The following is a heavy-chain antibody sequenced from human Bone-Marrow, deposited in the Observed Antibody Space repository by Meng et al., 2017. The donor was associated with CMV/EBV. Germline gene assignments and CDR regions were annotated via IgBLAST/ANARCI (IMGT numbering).Heavy chain of an antibody. CDR1: GGSISSSSYY. Sequence: GSLRLSCTVSGGSISSSSYYWGWIRQPPGKGLEWIGSIYYSGSTYYNPSLKSRVTISVDTSKNQFSLKLSSVTAADTAVYYCARAYCSSTSCYHPYYGMDVWGQGTTVTVSS. CDR3: ARAYCSSTSCYHPYYGMDV. D-gene: IGHD2-2*01. V-gene: IGHV4-39*07. J-gene: IGHJ6*02. CDR2: IYYSGST.